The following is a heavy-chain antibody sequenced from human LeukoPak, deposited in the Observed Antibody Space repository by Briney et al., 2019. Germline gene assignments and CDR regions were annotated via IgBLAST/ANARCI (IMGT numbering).Heavy chain of an antibody. J-gene: IGHJ4*02. CDR2: ISYDGSNK. Sequence: GGSLRLSCAASGFTFSSYAMHWVRQAPGKGLEWVAVISYDGSNKYYADSVKGRFTISRDNSKNTLYLQMNSLRAEDTAVYYCARVRYSSSWRRPDYFDYWGQGTLVTVSS. V-gene: IGHV3-30-3*01. D-gene: IGHD6-13*01. CDR1: GFTFSSYA. CDR3: ARVRYSSSWRRPDYFDY.